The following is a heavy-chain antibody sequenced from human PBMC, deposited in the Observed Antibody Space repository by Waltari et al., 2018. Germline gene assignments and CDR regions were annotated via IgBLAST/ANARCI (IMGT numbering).Heavy chain of an antibody. J-gene: IGHJ4*02. D-gene: IGHD3-10*01. CDR2: IDSGGSA. V-gene: IGHV3-53*02. CDR1: GLTVSTSF. Sequence: EVQLVETGGGLIQPGGSLRLSCAASGLTVSTSFLSWVRQAPGKGLGWVSYIDSGGSAYYIDSVKGRFTISRDNSKNTLYLQMNRLTADDTAVYYCARFYGSGSYFESWGQGALVTVSS. CDR3: ARFYGSGSYFES.